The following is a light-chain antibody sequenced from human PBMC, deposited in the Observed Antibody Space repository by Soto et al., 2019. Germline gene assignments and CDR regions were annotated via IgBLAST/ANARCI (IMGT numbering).Light chain of an antibody. CDR1: QSVISSY. CDR3: QQYGDSPFT. CDR2: GAS. Sequence: IVLTQSPGTLSLSPGERATLSCLASQSVISSYLAWYQQKPGQAPSLLIYGASSRATGIPDRFSGRGSGTDFTLTISRLEPEDFALYYCQQYGDSPFTFGQGTKVDIK. V-gene: IGKV3-20*01. J-gene: IGKJ1*01.